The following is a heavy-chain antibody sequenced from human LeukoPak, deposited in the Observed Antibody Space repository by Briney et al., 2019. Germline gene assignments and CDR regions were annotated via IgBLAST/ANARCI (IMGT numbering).Heavy chain of an antibody. J-gene: IGHJ5*02. CDR2: IYYSGST. CDR3: AREKKTGTTRWFDP. V-gene: IGHV4-39*02. Sequence: PSETLSLTCTVSGGSISSSSYYWGWIRQPPGKGLEWIGSIYYSGSTYYNPSLKSRVTISVDTSKNQFSLELSSVTAADTAVYYCAREKKTGTTRWFDPWGQGTLVTVSS. CDR1: GGSISSSSYY. D-gene: IGHD1-14*01.